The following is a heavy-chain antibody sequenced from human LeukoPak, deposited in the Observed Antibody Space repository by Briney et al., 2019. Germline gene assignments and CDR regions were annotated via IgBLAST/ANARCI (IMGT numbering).Heavy chain of an antibody. J-gene: IGHJ4*02. Sequence: SETLSLTCTVSGGSISSGGYYWSWIRQHPGKGLEWIGYIYYSGSTYYNPSLKSRVTISVDTSKNQFSLKLSSVTAADTAVYYCARLGSISGSYYADYWGQGTLVTVSS. CDR2: IYYSGST. CDR3: ARLGSISGSYYADY. D-gene: IGHD1-26*01. CDR1: GGSISSGGYY. V-gene: IGHV4-31*03.